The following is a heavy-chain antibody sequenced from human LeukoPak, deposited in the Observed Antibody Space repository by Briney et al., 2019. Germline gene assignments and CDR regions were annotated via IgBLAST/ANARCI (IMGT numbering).Heavy chain of an antibody. Sequence: PGGSLRLSCAASGFTFSSYSMNWVRQAPGKGLEWVSAISGSGGSTYYADSVKGRFTISRDNSKNTLYLQMNSLRAEDTAVYYCAKDLYAGGVVIRNWFDPWGQGTLVTVSS. D-gene: IGHD3-22*01. J-gene: IGHJ5*02. CDR3: AKDLYAGGVVIRNWFDP. CDR1: GFTFSSYS. CDR2: ISGSGGST. V-gene: IGHV3-23*01.